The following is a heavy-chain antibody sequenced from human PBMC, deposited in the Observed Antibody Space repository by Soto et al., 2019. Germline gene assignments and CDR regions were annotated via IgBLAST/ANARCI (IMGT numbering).Heavy chain of an antibody. CDR1: GFTFSDYY. CDR3: ARAYHQGYSYGYAWYYYYYMDV. V-gene: IGHV3-11*01. Sequence: GGSLRLSCAASGFTFSDYYMSWIRQAPGKGLEWVSYISSSGSTIYYADSVKGRFTISRDNAKNSLYLQMNSLRAEDTAVYYCARAYHQGYSYGYAWYYYYYMDVWGKGTTVTVSS. D-gene: IGHD5-18*01. J-gene: IGHJ6*03. CDR2: ISSSGSTI.